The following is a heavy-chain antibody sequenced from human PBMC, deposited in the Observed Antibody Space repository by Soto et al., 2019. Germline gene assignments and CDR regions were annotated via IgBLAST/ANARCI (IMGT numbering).Heavy chain of an antibody. Sequence: ASVKGSCKASGYTFTSYGISWVRQAPGQGLEWMGWISAYNGNTNYAQKLQGRVTMTTDTSTSTAYMELRSLRSDDTAVYYCASGYYDFWSGYFTPPHYWGQATLVTVSS. CDR3: ASGYYDFWSGYFTPPHY. D-gene: IGHD3-3*01. CDR1: GYTFTSYG. J-gene: IGHJ4*02. CDR2: ISAYNGNT. V-gene: IGHV1-18*01.